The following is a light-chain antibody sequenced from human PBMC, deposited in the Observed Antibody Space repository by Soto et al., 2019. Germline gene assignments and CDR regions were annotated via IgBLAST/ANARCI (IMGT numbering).Light chain of an antibody. J-gene: IGKJ5*01. CDR3: QQYNNWPIT. Sequence: ETVLTQSPVTLSLSPGERATLSCRASQSVGSYLAWYQQKPGQAPRLLIYDASSRAPGIPARFSGSGSGTEFTLTINSLQSEDFAVYYCQQYNNWPITFGQGTRLEI. CDR1: QSVGSY. V-gene: IGKV3-15*01. CDR2: DAS.